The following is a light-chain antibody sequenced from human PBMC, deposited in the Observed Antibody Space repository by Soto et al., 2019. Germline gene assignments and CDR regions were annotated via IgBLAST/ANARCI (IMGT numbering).Light chain of an antibody. CDR2: GAS. J-gene: IGKJ4*01. CDR1: QSLSSGY. Sequence: EIVLTQSPGTLSLSPGERATLSCRASQSLSSGYLAWYQQRPGQAPRLLIYGASNRAPGIPARFSGSGSGTDFTLTISSLEPEDFAVYYCQQRSNWPPLTFGGGTKVDIK. CDR3: QQRSNWPPLT. V-gene: IGKV3-11*01.